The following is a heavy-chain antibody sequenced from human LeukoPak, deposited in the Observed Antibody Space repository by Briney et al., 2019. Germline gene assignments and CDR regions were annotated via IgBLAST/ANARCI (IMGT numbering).Heavy chain of an antibody. V-gene: IGHV4-59*12. CDR1: GGSISSYY. D-gene: IGHD2-8*02. J-gene: IGHJ4*02. CDR3: ARETGGGYGLGY. CDR2: IYYRGST. Sequence: PSETLSLTCTDSGGSISSYYWSWIRQPPGKGLEWIGSIYYRGSTYYNPSLKSRVTISVDTSKNQFSLKLTPLTAADTAVYYCARETGGGYGLGYWGQGTLVTVSS.